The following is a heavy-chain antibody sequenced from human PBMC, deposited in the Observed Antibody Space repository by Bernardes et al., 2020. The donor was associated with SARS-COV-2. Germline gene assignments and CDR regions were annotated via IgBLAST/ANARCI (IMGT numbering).Heavy chain of an antibody. J-gene: IGHJ6*02. CDR1: GFTFTSYA. Sequence: SLRLSRASSGFTFTSYAMSWVRHAPGKGLEWVSAISGSGGSTYYDDSVKGRFTIFRDNTKNTQYLQMNSLRAEDTAVYYCAILPGPHTPTGYYCYGMDVWGQGTTVTVSS. CDR2: ISGSGGST. CDR3: AILPGPHTPTGYYCYGMDV. V-gene: IGHV3-23*01. D-gene: IGHD4-17*01.